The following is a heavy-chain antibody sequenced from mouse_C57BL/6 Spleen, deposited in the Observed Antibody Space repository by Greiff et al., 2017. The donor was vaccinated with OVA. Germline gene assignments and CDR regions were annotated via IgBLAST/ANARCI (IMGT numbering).Heavy chain of an antibody. D-gene: IGHD2-2*01. J-gene: IGHJ3*01. Sequence: QVQLQQPGAELVKPGASVKMSCKASGYTFTSYWITWVKQRPGQGLEWIGDIYPGSGSTNYNEKFKSKATLTVDTSSSTAYMQLSSLTSEDSAVYDGARDSTMVTTGFAYWGQGTLVTVSA. V-gene: IGHV1-55*01. CDR3: ARDSTMVTTGFAY. CDR1: GYTFTSYW. CDR2: IYPGSGST.